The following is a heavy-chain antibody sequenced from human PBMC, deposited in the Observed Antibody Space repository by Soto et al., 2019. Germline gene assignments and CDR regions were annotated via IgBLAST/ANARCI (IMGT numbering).Heavy chain of an antibody. D-gene: IGHD4-17*01. Sequence: PSETLSLTCTVSGGSISSGGYYWSWIRQHPGKGLEWIGYIYYSGSTYYNPSLKSRVTISVDTSKNQFSLKLSSVTAADTAVYYCARVHGADPTVYYYYMDVWGKGTTVTVSS. CDR1: GGSISSGGYY. V-gene: IGHV4-31*03. CDR3: ARVHGADPTVYYYYMDV. CDR2: IYYSGST. J-gene: IGHJ6*03.